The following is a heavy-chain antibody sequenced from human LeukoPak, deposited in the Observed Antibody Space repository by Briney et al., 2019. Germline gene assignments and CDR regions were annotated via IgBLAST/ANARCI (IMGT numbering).Heavy chain of an antibody. CDR1: GFTFSSYG. V-gene: IGHV3-30*03. CDR3: ARDNPIVTMVRGNMDY. D-gene: IGHD3-10*01. J-gene: IGHJ4*02. CDR2: ISYDGSNK. Sequence: PGGSLRLSCAASGFTFSSYGMHWVRQAPGKGLEWVAVISYDGSNKYYADSVKGRFTISRDNSKNTLYLQMNSLRGEDTAVYYCARDNPIVTMVRGNMDYWGQGTLVTVSS.